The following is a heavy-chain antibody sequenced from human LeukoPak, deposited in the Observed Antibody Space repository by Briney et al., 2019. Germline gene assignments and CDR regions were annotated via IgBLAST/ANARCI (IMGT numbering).Heavy chain of an antibody. J-gene: IGHJ4*02. D-gene: IGHD4-17*01. CDR3: TRGDYGDYAGEEYFDY. CDR1: GGSISSNNYY. CDR2: IYSSGSA. Sequence: PSETLSLTCTVSGGSISSNNYYWAWIRQPPGKGLEWIGSIYSSGSASYNPSLKSRVSIVLDTSKNQFSLKVTSVTAADTAVYYCTRGDYGDYAGEEYFDYWGQGTLVTVSS. V-gene: IGHV4-39*07.